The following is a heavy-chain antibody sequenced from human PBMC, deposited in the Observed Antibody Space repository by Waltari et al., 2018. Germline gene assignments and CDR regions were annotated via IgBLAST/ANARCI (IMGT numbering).Heavy chain of an antibody. CDR1: GFTFRTYP. V-gene: IGHV3-30-3*01. D-gene: IGHD3-3*01. Sequence: QVQLVESGGGVVQPGRSLSLSCAASGFTFRTYPMHWVRQAPGKGLEWVAVTSADGNNKYYADSVKGRFTISRENYKNTLYLQMNSLWPEDTAVYYCARGDGGDFWSGYYSNFDYWGQGNLVTVSS. CDR3: ARGDGGDFWSGYYSNFDY. J-gene: IGHJ4*02. CDR2: TSADGNNK.